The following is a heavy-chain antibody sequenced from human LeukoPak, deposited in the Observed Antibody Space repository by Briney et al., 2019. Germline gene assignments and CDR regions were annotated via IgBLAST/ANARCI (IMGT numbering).Heavy chain of an antibody. CDR1: GFTFSGYA. V-gene: IGHV3-23*01. CDR2: ISGSGGST. D-gene: IGHD4-23*01. J-gene: IGHJ4*02. CDR3: ASGYGGNSRGGYFDY. Sequence: GGSLGLSCAASGFTFSGYAMSWVRQAPGKGLEWVSAISGSGGSTYYADSVKGRFTISRDNSKNTLYLQMNSLRAEDTAVYYCASGYGGNSRGGYFDYWGQGTLVTVSS.